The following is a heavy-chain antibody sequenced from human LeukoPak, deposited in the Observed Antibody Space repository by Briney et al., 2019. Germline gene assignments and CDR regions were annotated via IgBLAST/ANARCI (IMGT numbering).Heavy chain of an antibody. V-gene: IGHV3-30-3*01. CDR1: GFTFSSYA. CDR2: ILYDGSKK. J-gene: IGHJ4*02. D-gene: IGHD1-26*01. CDR3: ATTLGPTAVDFDF. Sequence: PGRSLRLSCAASGFTFSSYAMHWVRQAPGKGLEWVAVILYDGSKKYYADSVKGRFTISRDNSKNTLYLQMNSLRLEDTAVYYCATTLGPTAVDFDFWGQGALLTVSS.